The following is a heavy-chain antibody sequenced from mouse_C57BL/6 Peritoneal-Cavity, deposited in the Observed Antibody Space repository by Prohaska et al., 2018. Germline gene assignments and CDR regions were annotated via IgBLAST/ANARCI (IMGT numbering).Heavy chain of an antibody. J-gene: IGHJ1*03. CDR3: ARAGGIWYFDV. Sequence: QVQLQQSGPELVKTGASVKISCKASGYSFTSYYIHWVKQRPGQGLEWIGWIYPGSGNTKYNEKFKVKATLIADTSSSTAYMQLSSLTSEDSAVYFCARAGGIWYFDVWGTGTSVTVSS. D-gene: IGHD1-1*02. V-gene: IGHV1-66*01. CDR1: GYSFTSYY. CDR2: IYPGSGNT.